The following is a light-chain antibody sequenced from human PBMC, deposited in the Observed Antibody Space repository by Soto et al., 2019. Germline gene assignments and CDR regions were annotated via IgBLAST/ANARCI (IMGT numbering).Light chain of an antibody. CDR1: NIGSKS. Sequence: SYELTQPPSVSVAPGQTATITCGGNNIGSKSVHWYQQKPGQAPVLVVYDDGDRPSGIPERLSGSNSGNTATLTISRVEAGDEADYYCQVWHSSSEHWVFGGGTKLTVL. J-gene: IGLJ3*02. CDR2: DDG. CDR3: QVWHSSSEHWV. V-gene: IGLV3-21*02.